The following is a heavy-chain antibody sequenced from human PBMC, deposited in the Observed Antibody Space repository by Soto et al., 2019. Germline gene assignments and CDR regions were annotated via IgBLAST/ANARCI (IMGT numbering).Heavy chain of an antibody. D-gene: IGHD6-19*01. CDR1: GGSFSGYY. J-gene: IGHJ4*02. V-gene: IGHV4-34*01. CDR3: ARNRWQWLVRGRVYFDY. CDR2: INHSGST. Sequence: SETLSLTCAVYGGSFSGYYWSWIRQPPGKGLEWIGEINHSGSTNYNPSLKSRVTISVDTSKNQFSLKLSSVTAADTAVYYCARNRWQWLVRGRVYFDYWGQGTLVT.